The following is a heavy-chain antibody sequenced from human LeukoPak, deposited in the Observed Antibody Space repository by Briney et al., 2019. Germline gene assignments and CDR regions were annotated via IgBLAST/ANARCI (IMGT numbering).Heavy chain of an antibody. J-gene: IGHJ3*02. Sequence: SQTLSLTCTVSGRSISSSNFYWGRIRQPPGKGLERIGSSYYGGSTHYNPSLKSRDSICVVTAKNQSSLKLSSVTAADTAVYYWAIQFPSATEGFDIWGQGTMVTVSS. CDR2: SYYGGST. D-gene: IGHD2-15*01. V-gene: IGHV4-39*01. CDR3: AIQFPSATEGFDI. CDR1: GRSISSSNFY.